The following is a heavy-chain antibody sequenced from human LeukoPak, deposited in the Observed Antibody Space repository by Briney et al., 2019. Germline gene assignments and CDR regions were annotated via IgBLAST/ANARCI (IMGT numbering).Heavy chain of an antibody. D-gene: IGHD2-2*01. Sequence: GGSLRLSCAASGFTVSINYMSWVRQAPGKGLEWVSVIYSGGNTYYADSVKGRFTISRDNSKNTVYLQMNSLRAEDTAVFYCVRPKHSSISWLHYGMDVWGQGTTVIVSS. CDR1: GFTVSINY. CDR3: VRPKHSSISWLHYGMDV. V-gene: IGHV3-53*01. J-gene: IGHJ6*02. CDR2: IYSGGNT.